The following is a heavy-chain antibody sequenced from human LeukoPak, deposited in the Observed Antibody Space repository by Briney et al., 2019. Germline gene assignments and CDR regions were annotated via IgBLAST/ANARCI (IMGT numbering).Heavy chain of an antibody. CDR1: GGTFSSYA. CDR2: IIPIFGTA. Sequence: SVKVSCKASGGTFSSYATSWVRQVPGQGLEWMGGIIPIFGTANYAQKFQGRVTITADESTSTAYMELSSLRSEDTAVYYCARGVVVAAILNYYYYMDVWGKGTTVTVS. D-gene: IGHD2-15*01. J-gene: IGHJ6*03. V-gene: IGHV1-69*13. CDR3: ARGVVVAAILNYYYYMDV.